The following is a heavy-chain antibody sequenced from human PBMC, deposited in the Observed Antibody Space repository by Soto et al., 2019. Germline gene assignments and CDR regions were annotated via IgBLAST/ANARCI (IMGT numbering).Heavy chain of an antibody. V-gene: IGHV3-66*01. CDR2: IYSGGST. Sequence: EVPLVESGGGLVQPGGSLRLSCAASGFTVSTNYMSWVRQAPGKGLEWVSVIYSGGSTYYADSVKGRFTISRDNSKNTLYLQMNSLRAEDTAVYYCAREYGDYPYYYYAMDVWGQGTTVTVSS. D-gene: IGHD4-17*01. CDR3: AREYGDYPYYYYAMDV. J-gene: IGHJ6*02. CDR1: GFTVSTNY.